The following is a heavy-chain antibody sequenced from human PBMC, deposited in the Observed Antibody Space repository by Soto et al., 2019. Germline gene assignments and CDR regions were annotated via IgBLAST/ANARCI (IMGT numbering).Heavy chain of an antibody. V-gene: IGHV3-30*03. J-gene: IGHJ1*01. D-gene: IGHD1-26*01. CDR2: ISYDGSNK. CDR1: GFTFSSYG. CDR3: PTIETSVACQYFQH. Sequence: QVQLVESGGGVVQPGRSLRLSCAASGFTFSSYGMHWVRQAPGKGLEWVAVISYDGSNKYYADSVKGRFTISRDNSKNPLYLQMNTLRAEYTAVYYCPTIETSVACQYFQHWGQGTLVTLSS.